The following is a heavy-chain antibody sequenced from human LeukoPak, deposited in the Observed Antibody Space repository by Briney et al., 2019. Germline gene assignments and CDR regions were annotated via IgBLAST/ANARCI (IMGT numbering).Heavy chain of an antibody. D-gene: IGHD3-3*01. CDR1: GFTVSSNY. Sequence: GGSLRLSCAASGFTVSSNYMSWVRQAPGKGLEWVSVIYSGGSTYYADSVKGRFTISRDNSKNTLYLQMNSLRAEDTAVYYCARASEEWLPFDYWGQGTLVTVSS. CDR2: IYSGGST. CDR3: ARASEEWLPFDY. J-gene: IGHJ4*02. V-gene: IGHV3-53*01.